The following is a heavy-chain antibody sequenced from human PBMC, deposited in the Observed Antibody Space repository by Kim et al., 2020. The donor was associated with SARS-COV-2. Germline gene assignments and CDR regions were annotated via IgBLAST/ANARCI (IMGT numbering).Heavy chain of an antibody. CDR3: AKDHAGSSWTNNYYYYYGMDV. D-gene: IGHD6-13*01. CDR2: ISGSGGST. CDR1: GFTFSSYA. V-gene: IGHV3-23*01. Sequence: GGSLRLSCAASGFTFSSYAMSWVRQAPGKGLEWVSAISGSGGSTYYADSVKGRFTISRDNSKNTLYLQMNSLRAEDTAVYYCAKDHAGSSWTNNYYYYYGMDVWGQGTTVTVSS. J-gene: IGHJ6*02.